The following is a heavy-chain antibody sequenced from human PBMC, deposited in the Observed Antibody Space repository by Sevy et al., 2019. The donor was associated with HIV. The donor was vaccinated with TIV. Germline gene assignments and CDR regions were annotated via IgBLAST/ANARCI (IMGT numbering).Heavy chain of an antibody. Sequence: GGSLRLSCTTSGFTFDDYAMSWFRQAPGKGLEWVAFITRNSYEAYGGTTVYAASVKGRFIISRDDSKSVAFLQLNSLKTEDTAVYYCTRGLATADTPEYYFDYWGQGTLVTVSS. CDR3: TRGLATADTPEYYFDY. J-gene: IGHJ4*02. CDR2: ITRNSYEAYGGTT. D-gene: IGHD5-12*01. CDR1: GFTFDDYA. V-gene: IGHV3-49*03.